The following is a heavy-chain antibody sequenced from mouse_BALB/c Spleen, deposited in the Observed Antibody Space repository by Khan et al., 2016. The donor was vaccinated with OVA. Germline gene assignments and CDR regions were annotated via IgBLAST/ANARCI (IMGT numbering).Heavy chain of an antibody. CDR1: GATFTGYY. Sequence: VQLQESGPELVKPGAAVRISCKASGATFTGYYVHWVKQRPGQGLEWIGWIYPGNVNTKYNEKFKGKATLTADNSSSTAYMQLSSLTSEDSAVYFCARVDYYGQYAMDYWGQGTSVTVSS. J-gene: IGHJ4*01. CDR2: IYPGNVNT. D-gene: IGHD1-1*01. CDR3: ARVDYYGQYAMDY. V-gene: IGHV1S56*01.